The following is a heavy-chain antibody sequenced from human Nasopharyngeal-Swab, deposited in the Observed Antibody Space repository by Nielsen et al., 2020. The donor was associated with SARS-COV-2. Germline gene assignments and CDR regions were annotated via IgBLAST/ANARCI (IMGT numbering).Heavy chain of an antibody. CDR1: GGTFSSYA. CDR2: IIPIFGTA. J-gene: IGHJ4*02. CDR3: ARAEWATILYYFDY. D-gene: IGHD5-24*01. V-gene: IGHV1-69*13. Sequence: SVKVSCKASGGTFSSYAISWVRQAPGQGLEWMGGIIPIFGTANYAQKFQGRVTITADESTSTAYMELRSLRSDDTAVYYCARAEWATILYYFDYWGQGTLVTVSS.